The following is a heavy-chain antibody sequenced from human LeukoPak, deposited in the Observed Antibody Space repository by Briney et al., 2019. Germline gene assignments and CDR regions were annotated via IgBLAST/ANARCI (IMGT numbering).Heavy chain of an antibody. CDR1: GGSFSGYY. V-gene: IGHV4-34*01. D-gene: IGHD5-18*01. CDR3: ARGGIQLWLDY. Sequence: PSETLSLTRAVYGGSFSGYYWSWIRQPPGKGLEWIGEINHSGSTNYNPSLKSRVTISVDTSKNQFSLKLSSVTAADTAVYYCARGGIQLWLDYWGQGTLVTVSS. J-gene: IGHJ4*02. CDR2: INHSGST.